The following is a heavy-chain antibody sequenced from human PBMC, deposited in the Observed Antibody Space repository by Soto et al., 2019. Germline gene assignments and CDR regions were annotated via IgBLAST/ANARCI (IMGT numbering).Heavy chain of an antibody. CDR1: GFNFDDYA. Sequence: GGSLRLSCAASGFNFDDYAMHWVRQAPGKGLEWVSGISWNSGSIGYADSVKGRFTISRDNAKNSPYLQMNSLRAEDTALYYCAKGADYYYMDVWGKGTTVTVSS. CDR2: ISWNSGSI. CDR3: AKGADYYYMDV. J-gene: IGHJ6*03. V-gene: IGHV3-9*01.